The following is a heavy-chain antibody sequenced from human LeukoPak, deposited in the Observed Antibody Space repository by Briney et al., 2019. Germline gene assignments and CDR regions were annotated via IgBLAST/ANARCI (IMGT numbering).Heavy chain of an antibody. CDR1: GFTFSSYG. CDR3: ARENRDGYNPYNWFDP. V-gene: IGHV3-7*01. CDR2: IKQEGSEK. D-gene: IGHD5-12*01. Sequence: GGSLRLSCAASGFTFSSYGMPWVRQAPGKGLEWVANIKQEGSEKFYVDSVKGRFTISRDNAKNSLYLQMNSLRAEDTGIYYCARENRDGYNPYNWFDPWGQGTLVTVSS. J-gene: IGHJ5*02.